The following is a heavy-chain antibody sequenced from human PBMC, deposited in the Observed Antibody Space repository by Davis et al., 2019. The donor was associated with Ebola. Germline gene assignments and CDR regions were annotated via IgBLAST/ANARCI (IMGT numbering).Heavy chain of an antibody. J-gene: IGHJ4*02. CDR2: IRSKAYGGTT. D-gene: IGHD3-9*01. V-gene: IGHV3-49*03. Sequence: GESLKISCTASGFTFGDYAMSWFHQAPGKGLEWVGFIRSKAYGGTTEYAASVKGRFTISRDNAKNSLYLQMNSLRAEDTALYYCAKGVTYFTLDYWGQGTLVTVSS. CDR1: GFTFGDYA. CDR3: AKGVTYFTLDY.